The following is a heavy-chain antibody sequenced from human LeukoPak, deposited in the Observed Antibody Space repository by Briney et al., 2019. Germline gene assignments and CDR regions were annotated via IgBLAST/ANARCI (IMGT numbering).Heavy chain of an antibody. J-gene: IGHJ5*02. CDR3: ARPSPRWDLDP. D-gene: IGHD1-26*01. CDR2: INPKSGDT. Sequence: PGASVKVSCKASGYTFTDYYMHWVRQAPGQGLEWMGWINPKSGDTHYAQKFQGRVTMTRDTSISTAYMELSRLRSDDTAVYYCARPSPRWDLDPWGQGTLVTVSS. CDR1: GYTFTDYY. V-gene: IGHV1-2*02.